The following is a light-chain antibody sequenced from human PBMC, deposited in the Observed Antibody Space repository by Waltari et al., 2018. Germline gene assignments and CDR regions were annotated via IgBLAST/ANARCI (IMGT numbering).Light chain of an antibody. J-gene: IGLJ1*01. CDR3: CSYAGSGTYV. CDR1: ASNIGGNL. V-gene: IGLV1-44*01. CDR2: RSD. Sequence: QSVLTQPPSASGTPGQSVTISCSGGASNIGGNLVNWYQQLPGKAPKLLIYRSDLRPSGVPDRFSGSKSGNTASLTISGLQAEDEADYYCCSYAGSGTYVFGTGTKVTVL.